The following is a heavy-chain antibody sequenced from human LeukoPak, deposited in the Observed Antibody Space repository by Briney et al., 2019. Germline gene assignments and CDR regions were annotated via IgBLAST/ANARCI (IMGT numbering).Heavy chain of an antibody. Sequence: PSETLSLTCTVSGGSISSYYWSWIRQPAGKGLEWIGRIYTSGSTNYNPSLKSRLTISLNTSKNQFSLNLNSVTAADTALYYCVRGITSPGAAGALGQGKLVTVSS. CDR1: GGSISSYY. V-gene: IGHV4-4*07. J-gene: IGHJ5*02. CDR2: IYTSGST. D-gene: IGHD3-10*01. CDR3: VRGITSPGAAGA.